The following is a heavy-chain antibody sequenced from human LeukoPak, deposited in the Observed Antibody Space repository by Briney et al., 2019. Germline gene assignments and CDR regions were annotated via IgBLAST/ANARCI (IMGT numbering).Heavy chain of an antibody. Sequence: SVKVSCKASGGTFSSYAISWVRQAPGQGLEWMGRIIPIFGTANYAQKLQGRVTMTTDTSTSTAYMELRSLRSDDTAVYYCARQQYGGKGDYWGQGTLVTVSS. D-gene: IGHD4-23*01. CDR2: IIPIFGTA. CDR3: ARQQYGGKGDY. J-gene: IGHJ4*02. V-gene: IGHV1-69*05. CDR1: GGTFSSYA.